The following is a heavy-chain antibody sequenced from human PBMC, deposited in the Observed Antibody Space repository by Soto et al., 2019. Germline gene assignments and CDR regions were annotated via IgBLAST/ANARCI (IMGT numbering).Heavy chain of an antibody. CDR1: GFTFSSYA. V-gene: IGHV3-23*01. CDR2: ISGSGGST. J-gene: IGHJ5*02. Sequence: GGSLRLSCAASGFTFSSYAMSWVRQAPGKGLEWVSAISGSGGSTYYADSVKGRFTISGDNSKNTLYLQMNSLRAEDTAVDYCAKDSMVRGVIIGDWFDPWGQGTLVTVSS. CDR3: AKDSMVRGVIIGDWFDP. D-gene: IGHD3-10*01.